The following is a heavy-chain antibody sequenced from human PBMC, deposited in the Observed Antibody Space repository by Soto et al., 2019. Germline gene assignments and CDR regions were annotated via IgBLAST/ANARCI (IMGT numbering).Heavy chain of an antibody. J-gene: IGHJ3*02. V-gene: IGHV3-64*01. D-gene: IGHD3-10*01. CDR2: ISSNGGST. Sequence: HPGGSLRLSCAASGFTFSSYAMHWVRQAPGKGLEYVSAISSNGGSTYYANSVKGRFTISRDNSKNTLYLQMGSLRAEDMAVYYCARELALLWFGESVGAFDIWGQGTMVTVSS. CDR1: GFTFSSYA. CDR3: ARELALLWFGESVGAFDI.